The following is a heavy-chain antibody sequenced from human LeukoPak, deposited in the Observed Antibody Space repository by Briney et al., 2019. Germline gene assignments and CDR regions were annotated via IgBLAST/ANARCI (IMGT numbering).Heavy chain of an antibody. J-gene: IGHJ4*02. V-gene: IGHV4-30-4*08. CDR3: ARHCSSTSCYSGLDY. CDR1: GGSISSGDYY. Sequence: SQTLSLTCTVSGGSISSGDYYWSWIRQPPGKCLEWIGYIYYSGSTYYNPSLKSRVTISVDTSKNQFSLKLSSVTAEDTAVYYCARHCSSTSCYSGLDYWGQGTLVTVSS. CDR2: IYYSGST. D-gene: IGHD2-2*02.